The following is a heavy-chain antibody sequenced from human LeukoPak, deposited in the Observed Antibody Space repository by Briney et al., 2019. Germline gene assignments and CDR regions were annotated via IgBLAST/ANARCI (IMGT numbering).Heavy chain of an antibody. CDR3: ARVYYDSSGYYASGDY. CDR2: ISAYNGNT. CDR1: GYTFTSYG. D-gene: IGHD3-22*01. J-gene: IGHJ4*02. V-gene: IGHV1-18*01. Sequence: ASVKVSCTASGYTFTSYGISWVRQAPGQGLEWMGWISAYNGNTNYAQKLQGRVTVTTDTSTSTAYMGLRSLRSDDTAVYYCARVYYDSSGYYASGDYWGQGTLVTVSS.